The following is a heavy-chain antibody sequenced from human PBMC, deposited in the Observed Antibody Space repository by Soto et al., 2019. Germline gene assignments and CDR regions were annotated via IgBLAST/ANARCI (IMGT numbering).Heavy chain of an antibody. D-gene: IGHD1-26*01. Sequence: GGSLRLSCAASGLHFSSYAMSWVRQAPGKGMEWVAAISGSGGSQYYAEAVKGLFTISRDYAKSTPYLQMSRLSGEDTAVYYCGKMIRWERRVNCYHGMHVSGTGTKATVS. CDR1: GLHFSSYA. CDR2: ISGSGGSQ. J-gene: IGHJ6*04. V-gene: IGHV3-23*01. CDR3: GKMIRWERRVNCYHGMHV.